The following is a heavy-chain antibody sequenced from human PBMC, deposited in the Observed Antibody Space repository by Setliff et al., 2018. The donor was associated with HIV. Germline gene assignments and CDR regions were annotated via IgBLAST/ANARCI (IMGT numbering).Heavy chain of an antibody. D-gene: IGHD3-22*01. CDR1: GFFFSRHV. J-gene: IGHJ4*02. V-gene: IGHV3-23*01. CDR3: AKAARDYYDSSGYYIGIDY. Sequence: GGSLRLSCEGSGFFFSRHVMSWVRQAPGKGLDWVSAISGSAGSTYYADSVKGRFTVSRDNSKSTLYLQMNSLRAEDTAVYYCAKAARDYYDSSGYYIGIDYWGRGTLVTVSS. CDR2: ISGSAGST.